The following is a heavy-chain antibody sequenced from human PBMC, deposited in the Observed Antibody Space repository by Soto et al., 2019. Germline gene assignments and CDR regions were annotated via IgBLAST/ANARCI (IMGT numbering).Heavy chain of an antibody. CDR2: IIPIFGTA. D-gene: IGHD2-2*02. J-gene: IGHJ4*02. V-gene: IGHV1-69*01. CDR1: GGTFSIYA. Sequence: SVKVSCKASGGTFSIYAISWVRQAPGQGLEWMGGIIPIFGTANYAQKFQGRVTITADESTSTAYMELSSLRSEDTAVYYCAGDCSSTSCYTHFDDWGQGTLVTV. CDR3: AGDCSSTSCYTHFDD.